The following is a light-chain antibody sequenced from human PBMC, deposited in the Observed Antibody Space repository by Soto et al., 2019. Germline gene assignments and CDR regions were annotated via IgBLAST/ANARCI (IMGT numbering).Light chain of an antibody. V-gene: IGKV1-6*01. CDR1: QGIRND. CDR3: QQDNNYPIT. CDR2: GAS. J-gene: IGKJ5*01. Sequence: AIQITQTPSSLSASVGDRVTMTCRASQGIRNDLGWYQQKPGKAPKLLIYGASRLQSGVPSRFSGSGSGTDFTLTIGSLQPEDFATYYCQQDNNYPITFGQGTRLEIK.